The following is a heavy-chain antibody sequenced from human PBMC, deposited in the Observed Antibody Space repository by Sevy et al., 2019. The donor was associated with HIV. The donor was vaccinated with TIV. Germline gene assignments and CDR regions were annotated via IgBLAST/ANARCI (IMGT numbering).Heavy chain of an antibody. V-gene: IGHV3-23*01. CDR3: AKGFCSGATCPRDYYYYGMDV. D-gene: IGHD2-15*01. CDR1: EFTFSSYA. CDR2: ISGSGRFT. Sequence: GGSLRLSCSASEFTFSSYAMSWVRQAPGKGLESVSSISGSGRFTYYADFVEGRFIISRDNSKNTLSVQMNSRRAEDTAVYYCAKGFCSGATCPRDYYYYGMDVWGQGTTVTVSS. J-gene: IGHJ6*02.